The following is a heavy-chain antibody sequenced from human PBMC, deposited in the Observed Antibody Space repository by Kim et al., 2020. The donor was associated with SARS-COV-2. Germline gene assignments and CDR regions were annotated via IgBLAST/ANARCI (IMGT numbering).Heavy chain of an antibody. V-gene: IGHV3-53*01. CDR3: ARAPFVWELPDYYYYGMDV. CDR2: IYSGGST. J-gene: IGHJ6*02. D-gene: IGHD1-26*01. Sequence: GGSLRLSCAASGFTVSSNYMSWVRQAPGKGLEWVSVIYSGGSTYYADSVKGRFTISRDNSKNTLYLQMNSLRAEDTAVYYCARAPFVWELPDYYYYGMDVWGQGTTVTVSS. CDR1: GFTVSSNY.